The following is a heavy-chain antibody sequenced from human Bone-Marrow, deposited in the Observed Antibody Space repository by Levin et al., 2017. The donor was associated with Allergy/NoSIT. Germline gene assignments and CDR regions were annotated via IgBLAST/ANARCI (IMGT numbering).Heavy chain of an antibody. CDR2: IKSKTDGGTT. V-gene: IGHV3-15*07. CDR3: TTFNYGGNSGGAFDV. Sequence: GGSLRLSCAASGFTFSHTWMNWVRQAPGKGLEWVGRIKSKTDGGTTDYAAPVKGRFTISRDDSKNTLYLQMNSLKTGDTAVYYCTTFNYGGNSGGAFDVWGQGTMVTVSS. CDR1: GFTFSHTW. J-gene: IGHJ3*01. D-gene: IGHD4-23*01.